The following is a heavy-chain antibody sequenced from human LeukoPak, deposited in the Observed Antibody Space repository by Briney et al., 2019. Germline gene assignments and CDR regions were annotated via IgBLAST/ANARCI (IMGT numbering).Heavy chain of an antibody. CDR2: IYYSGST. D-gene: IGHD2-2*03. J-gene: IGHJ5*02. V-gene: IGHV4-39*07. CDR3: ARMAINGFALDP. CDR1: GGSLRSSSYY. Sequence: SETLSLTCTVSGGSLRSSSYYWGWIRQPPGKGLEWIGSIYYSGSTYYNPSLKSRVTLSIDTSRNQFSLILTSVTAADTAIYYCARMAINGFALDPWGQGTLVTVSS.